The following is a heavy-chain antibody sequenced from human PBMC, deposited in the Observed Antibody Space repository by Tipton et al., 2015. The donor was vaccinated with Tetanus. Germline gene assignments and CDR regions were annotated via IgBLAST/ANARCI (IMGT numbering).Heavy chain of an antibody. Sequence: TLSLTCTVSGASMKSGSFYWGWIRQHPGRGLEWIGYMFYNGDAFYNPSLKSRLAMSLDASKNLFSLNLTSVTAADTAVYYCARDLGTSGFHWGQGTLVTVSS. CDR2: MFYNGDA. J-gene: IGHJ4*02. CDR1: GASMKSGSFY. CDR3: ARDLGTSGFH. D-gene: IGHD1-7*01. V-gene: IGHV4-31*03.